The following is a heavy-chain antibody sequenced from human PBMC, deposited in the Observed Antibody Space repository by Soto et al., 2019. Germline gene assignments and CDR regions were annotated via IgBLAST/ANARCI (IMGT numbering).Heavy chain of an antibody. D-gene: IGHD7-27*01. Sequence: EVQLLESGGGLVQPGGSLRLSCAATGFTFSSYAMSWVRQAPGKGLEWVSAISGSGGSTYYADSVKGRFTISRDNSKNTLYLQMNSLRAEDTAVYYCAKDSSGLKLTGADYWGQGTLVTVSS. CDR1: GFTFSSYA. CDR2: ISGSGGST. J-gene: IGHJ4*02. CDR3: AKDSSGLKLTGADY. V-gene: IGHV3-23*01.